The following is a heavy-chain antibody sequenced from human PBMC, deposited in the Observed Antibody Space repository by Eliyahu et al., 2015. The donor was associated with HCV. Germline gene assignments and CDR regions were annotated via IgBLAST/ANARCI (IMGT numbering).Heavy chain of an antibody. CDR3: AKGNVLRFLEWLMFDD. Sequence: EVQLLESGGGLVQPGGSLRLSCAASGFIFNIYAMXWVRQAPGKGLEWVSLTSGSGDDTYYADSVKGRFTIFRDNSKNTLYLQMNSLRPEDTAVYYCAKGNVLRFLEWLMFDDWGQGTLITVSS. V-gene: IGHV3-23*01. CDR2: TSGSGDDT. J-gene: IGHJ4*02. D-gene: IGHD3-3*01. CDR1: GFIFNIYA.